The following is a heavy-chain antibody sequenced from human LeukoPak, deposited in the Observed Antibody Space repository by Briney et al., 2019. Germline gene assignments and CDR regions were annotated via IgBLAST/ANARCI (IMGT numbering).Heavy chain of an antibody. Sequence: ASVKVSCKASGYTFTSYGISWVRQAPGQGLEWMGWISAYNGNTNYAQKLQGRVTMTTDTSTSTAYMELRSLRSDDTAVYYCARELWDIVVVPAAADYYYGMDVWGQGTTVTASS. CDR2: ISAYNGNT. D-gene: IGHD2-2*01. V-gene: IGHV1-18*01. CDR3: ARELWDIVVVPAAADYYYGMDV. J-gene: IGHJ6*02. CDR1: GYTFTSYG.